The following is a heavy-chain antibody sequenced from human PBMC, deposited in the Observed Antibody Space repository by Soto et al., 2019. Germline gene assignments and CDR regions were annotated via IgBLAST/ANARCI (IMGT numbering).Heavy chain of an antibody. Sequence: SLTCAVSGGSISSGGYSWSWIRQPPGKGLEWIGYIYHSGSTYYNPSLKSRVTISVDRSKNQFSLKLSSVTAADTAVYYCARGGGGNCSGGSCYARFDPWGQGTLVTVSS. CDR3: ARGGGGNCSGGSCYARFDP. CDR1: GGSISSGGYS. D-gene: IGHD2-15*01. CDR2: IYHSGST. V-gene: IGHV4-30-2*01. J-gene: IGHJ5*02.